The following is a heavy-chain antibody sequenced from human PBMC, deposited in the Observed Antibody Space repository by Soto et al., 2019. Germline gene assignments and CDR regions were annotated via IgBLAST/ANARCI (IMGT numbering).Heavy chain of an antibody. D-gene: IGHD3-16*02. J-gene: IGHJ4*02. Sequence: QVQLVESGGGVVQPGRSLRLSCAASGFTFSDYAMHWVRQAPGKGLEWVAVISFDGSERYHADSVKGRFTISRDNSKNTLNLQMDRLRVDDTAVYYCAKALGELSPESYDYWGQGTLITVSS. V-gene: IGHV3-30*18. CDR1: GFTFSDYA. CDR2: ISFDGSER. CDR3: AKALGELSPESYDY.